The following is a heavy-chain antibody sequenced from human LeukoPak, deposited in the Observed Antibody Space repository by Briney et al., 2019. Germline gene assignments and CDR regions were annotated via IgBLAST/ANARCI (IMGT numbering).Heavy chain of an antibody. CDR2: ISYDGSNK. D-gene: IGHD1-7*01. Sequence: PGGSLRLSCAASGFTFSSYGMHWVRQAPGKWLEWVAVISYDGSNKYYADSVKGRFTISRDNSKNTLYLQMNSLRVEDTAVYYCARRRPRTVTTVGGSFDYWGQGTLVTVSS. CDR3: ARRRPRTVTTVGGSFDY. J-gene: IGHJ4*02. V-gene: IGHV3-30*03. CDR1: GFTFSSYG.